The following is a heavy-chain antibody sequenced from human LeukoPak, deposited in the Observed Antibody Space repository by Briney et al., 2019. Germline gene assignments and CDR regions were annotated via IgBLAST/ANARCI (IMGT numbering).Heavy chain of an antibody. CDR3: AISSGWYL. D-gene: IGHD6-19*01. V-gene: IGHV1-24*01. J-gene: IGHJ4*02. CDR1: GYTLTELS. Sequence: ASVKVSCKVSGYTLTELSMHWVRQAPGKGLEWMGGFDPEDGETIYAQKFQGRVTITADKSTSTAYMELSSLRSEDTAVYYCAISSGWYLWGQGTLVTVSS. CDR2: FDPEDGET.